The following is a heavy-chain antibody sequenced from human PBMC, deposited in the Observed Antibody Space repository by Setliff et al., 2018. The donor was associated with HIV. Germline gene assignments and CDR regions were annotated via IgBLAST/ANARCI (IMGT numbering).Heavy chain of an antibody. CDR2: IYYNGNT. J-gene: IGHJ4*02. Sequence: KTSETLSLTCTVSGGSISSYYWSWIRQPPGKGLEWIGYIYYNGNTNYNPSLKSRVTISVDKSKNQFSLKLSSVTAADTAVYYCARSSGYYYVFDYWGQGTLVTVSS. D-gene: IGHD3-22*01. CDR1: GGSISSYY. V-gene: IGHV4-59*12. CDR3: ARSSGYYYVFDY.